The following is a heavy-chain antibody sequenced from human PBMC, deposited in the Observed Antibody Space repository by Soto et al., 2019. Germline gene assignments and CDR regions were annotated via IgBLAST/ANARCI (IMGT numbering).Heavy chain of an antibody. D-gene: IGHD6-13*01. CDR1: GYTLTELS. Sequence: ASVKVSCKVSGYTLTELSMHWVRQAPGKGLEWMGGFDPEDGETIYAQKFQGRVTMTEDTSTDTAYMELSSLRSEDTAVYYCATETAAGDYYGMDVWGQGTTVTVSS. CDR3: ATETAAGDYYGMDV. CDR2: FDPEDGET. J-gene: IGHJ6*02. V-gene: IGHV1-24*01.